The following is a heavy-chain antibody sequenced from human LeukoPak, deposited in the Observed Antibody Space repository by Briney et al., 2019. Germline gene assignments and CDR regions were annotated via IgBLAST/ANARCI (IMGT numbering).Heavy chain of an antibody. CDR2: ISSSSSYI. J-gene: IGHJ4*02. Sequence: KPGGSLRLSCAASGFTFSSYGMNWVRQAPGKGLEWVSSISSSSSYIYYADSVKGRFTISRDNAKNSLYLQMNSLRAEDTAVYYCARGWAMWLSRRRGYFDYWGQGTLVTVSS. V-gene: IGHV3-21*01. CDR3: ARGWAMWLSRRRGYFDY. CDR1: GFTFSSYG. D-gene: IGHD3-22*01.